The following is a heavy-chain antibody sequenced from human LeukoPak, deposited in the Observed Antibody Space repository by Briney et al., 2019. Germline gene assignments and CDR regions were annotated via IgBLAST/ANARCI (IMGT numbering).Heavy chain of an antibody. V-gene: IGHV1-18*01. Sequence: ASVKVSCKASGYTFTSYGIAWVRHAPGQGLEWMGWISGNHGDTKYAQKFQGRVTMTTDSSTGTAYMELGSLRSDDTAVYYCARVNRRPAVRSEVWEDCWGQGTLVTVSS. CDR2: ISGNHGDT. CDR1: GYTFTSYG. D-gene: IGHD3-16*01. CDR3: ARVNRRPAVRSEVWEDC. J-gene: IGHJ4*02.